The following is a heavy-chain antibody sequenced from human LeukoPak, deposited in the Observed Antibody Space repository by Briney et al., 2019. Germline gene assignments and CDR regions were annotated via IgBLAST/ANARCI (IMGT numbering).Heavy chain of an antibody. CDR3: ARDNYYDSKAFDI. CDR2: IYHSGST. Sequence: KPSETLSLTCTVSGYSISSGYYWGWIRQPPGKGLEWIGSIYHSGSTYYNPSLKSRVTISVDTSKNQFSLKLSSVTAADTAVYYCARDNYYDSKAFDIWAQGTMVTVSS. D-gene: IGHD3-22*01. CDR1: GYSISSGYY. J-gene: IGHJ3*02. V-gene: IGHV4-38-2*02.